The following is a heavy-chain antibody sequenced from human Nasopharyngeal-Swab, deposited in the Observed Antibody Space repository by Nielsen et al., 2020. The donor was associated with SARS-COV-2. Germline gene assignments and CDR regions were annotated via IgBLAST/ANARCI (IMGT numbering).Heavy chain of an antibody. D-gene: IGHD3-10*01. Sequence: ASVKVSCKASGYTFTNYTMNWVRQAPGQGLEWMGIINPSGGSATYAQRFQGKVTMTRDTSTSTVFMELSSLKSEDTAVYYCARDRYGSGSFLGYWGQGTLVTVSS. J-gene: IGHJ4*02. CDR2: INPSGGSA. V-gene: IGHV1-46*01. CDR1: GYTFTNYT. CDR3: ARDRYGSGSFLGY.